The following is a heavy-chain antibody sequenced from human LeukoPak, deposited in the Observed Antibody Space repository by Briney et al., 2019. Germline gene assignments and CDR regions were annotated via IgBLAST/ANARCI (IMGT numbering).Heavy chain of an antibody. D-gene: IGHD2-2*01. Sequence: PSETLSLTCAVSGGSISSSSYYWGWIRQPPGKGLEWIGSIYYSGSTYYNPSLKSRVTISVDTSKNQFSLKLSSVTAADTAVYYCARVWEYCSSTSCLDAFDIWGQGTMVTVPS. CDR2: IYYSGST. J-gene: IGHJ3*02. V-gene: IGHV4-39*01. CDR1: GGSISSSSYY. CDR3: ARVWEYCSSTSCLDAFDI.